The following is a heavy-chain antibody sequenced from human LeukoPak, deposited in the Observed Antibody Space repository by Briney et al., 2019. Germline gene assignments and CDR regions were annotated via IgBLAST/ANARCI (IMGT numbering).Heavy chain of an antibody. Sequence: GGSLRLSCAASGFTVSSYEMSWARQAPGKGLEWVSSVSGGSTYYADSVKGRFTISRDNSKNTLYLQMNSLRAEDTAVYYCAKDRYSYGSHYFDYWGQGTLVTVSS. CDR2: VSGGST. CDR3: AKDRYSYGSHYFDY. CDR1: GFTVSSYE. V-gene: IGHV3-38-3*01. J-gene: IGHJ4*02. D-gene: IGHD5-18*01.